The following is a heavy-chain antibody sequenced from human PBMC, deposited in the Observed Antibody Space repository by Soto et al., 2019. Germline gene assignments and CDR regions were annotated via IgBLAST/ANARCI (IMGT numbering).Heavy chain of an antibody. D-gene: IGHD3-10*01. J-gene: IGHJ3*02. CDR3: ARDGLNAFDI. V-gene: IGHV3-66*01. Sequence: EVQLVESGGALVQPGGSLRLSCAASGFTVSSNYMSWVRQAPGKGLEWVSVIYSGGSTYYADSVKGRFTISRDNSKNTLYLQMNSLRAEDTAVYFWARDGLNAFDIWGQGTMVTVSS. CDR2: IYSGGST. CDR1: GFTVSSNY.